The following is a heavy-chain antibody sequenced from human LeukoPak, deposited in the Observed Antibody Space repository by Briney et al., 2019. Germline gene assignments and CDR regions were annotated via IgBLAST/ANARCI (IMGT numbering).Heavy chain of an antibody. CDR3: AREGRMYYDFWSGYSSAFDI. V-gene: IGHV3-7*01. D-gene: IGHD3-3*01. Sequence: GGSLRLSCAASGFTFSSYWMSWVRQAPGKGLEWVANIKQDGSEKYYVDSVKGRFTISRDNAKNSLYLQMNSLRAEDTAVYYCAREGRMYYDFWSGYSSAFDIWGQGTMVTVSS. J-gene: IGHJ3*02. CDR1: GFTFSSYW. CDR2: IKQDGSEK.